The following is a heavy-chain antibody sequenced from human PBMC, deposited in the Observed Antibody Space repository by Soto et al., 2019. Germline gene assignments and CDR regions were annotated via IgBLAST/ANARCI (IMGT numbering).Heavy chain of an antibody. D-gene: IGHD3-9*01. J-gene: IGHJ4*02. Sequence: PGGSLRLSCETSGFIFTNYWMTWVRQAPGKGLECVASITQDGSEMYYVDSVKGRFTISRDNAENSLYLQMNSLRAEDTAIYYCATYYHILTGSRFDHWGQGTLVTVSS. CDR1: GFIFTNYW. CDR2: ITQDGSEM. V-gene: IGHV3-7*03. CDR3: ATYYHILTGSRFDH.